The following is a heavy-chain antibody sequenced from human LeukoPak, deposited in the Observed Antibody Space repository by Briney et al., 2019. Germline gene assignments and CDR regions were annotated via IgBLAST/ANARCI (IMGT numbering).Heavy chain of an antibody. CDR2: INPSGGST. Sequence: ASVKVSCKASGYTFTSYYMHWVRQAPGQGLEWMGIINPSGGSTSYAQKFQGRVTITADKSTSTAYMELSSLRSEDTAVYYCARLKTSPTYYYGSGSYYNGDYWGQGTLVTVSS. J-gene: IGHJ4*02. CDR3: ARLKTSPTYYYGSGSYYNGDY. D-gene: IGHD3-10*01. V-gene: IGHV1-46*01. CDR1: GYTFTSYY.